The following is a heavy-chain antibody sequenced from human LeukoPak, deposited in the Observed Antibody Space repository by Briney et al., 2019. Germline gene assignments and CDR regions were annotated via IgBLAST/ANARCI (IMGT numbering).Heavy chain of an antibody. J-gene: IGHJ4*02. CDR1: GFTFYDYA. V-gene: IGHV3-9*03. Sequence: AGGSLRLSCAASGFTFYDYAMHWVRQAPGKGLGWVSGISWNSGSIGYADSVKGRFTISRDNAKNSLYLQMNSLRAEDMALYYCAKDRGSYSPGFDYWGQGTLVTVSS. CDR3: AKDRGSYSPGFDY. D-gene: IGHD1-26*01. CDR2: ISWNSGSI.